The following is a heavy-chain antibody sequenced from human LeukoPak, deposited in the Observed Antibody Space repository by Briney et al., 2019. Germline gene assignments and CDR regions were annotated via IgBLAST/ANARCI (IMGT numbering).Heavy chain of an antibody. Sequence: PSETLSLTCAVYGGSFSGYYWSWIRQPPGKGLEWIGEINHSGSTNYNPSLKSRVTISVDTSKNQFSLKLGSVTAADTAVYYCARVSGDYVWGSYRYYYFDYWGQGTLVTVSS. J-gene: IGHJ4*02. CDR3: ARVSGDYVWGSYRYYYFDY. CDR1: GGSFSGYY. V-gene: IGHV4-34*01. CDR2: INHSGST. D-gene: IGHD3-16*02.